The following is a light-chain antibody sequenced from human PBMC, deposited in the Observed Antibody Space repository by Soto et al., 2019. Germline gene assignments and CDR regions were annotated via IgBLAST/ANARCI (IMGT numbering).Light chain of an antibody. Sequence: QSALTQPRSVSGSPGQSVTISCTGTSSDVGGYNYVSWYQQHPGKAPKLMIYDVSKRPSGVPDRFSGSKSGNTASLTISGLQAEDEADYYSCSYAGSDHVFGTGTKLTVL. J-gene: IGLJ1*01. CDR3: CSYAGSDHV. CDR2: DVS. V-gene: IGLV2-11*01. CDR1: SSDVGGYNY.